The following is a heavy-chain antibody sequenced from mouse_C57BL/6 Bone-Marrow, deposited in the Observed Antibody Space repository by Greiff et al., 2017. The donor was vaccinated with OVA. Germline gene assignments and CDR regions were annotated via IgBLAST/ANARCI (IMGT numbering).Heavy chain of an antibody. D-gene: IGHD1-1*01. CDR1: GYAFSSSW. Sequence: QVQLQQSGPELVKPGASVKISCKASGYAFSSSWMNWVKQRPGKGLAWIGRLYPGDGDTNYNGKFKGKATLTADKSSSTAYMQLSSLTSEDSAVYFCAIITTVVAPHYYAMDYWGQGTSVTVSS. V-gene: IGHV1-82*01. J-gene: IGHJ4*01. CDR3: AIITTVVAPHYYAMDY. CDR2: LYPGDGDT.